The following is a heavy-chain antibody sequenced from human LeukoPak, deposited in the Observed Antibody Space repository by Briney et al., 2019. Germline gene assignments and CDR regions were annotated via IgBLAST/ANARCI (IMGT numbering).Heavy chain of an antibody. V-gene: IGHV3-9*01. CDR3: AKAPGYYSYFDY. CDR2: ISWNRGNI. CDR1: GLTFDDHA. J-gene: IGHJ4*02. Sequence: GGSLRLSCAAPGLTFDDHAMHWVRQAPGKGLEWVSGISWNRGNIGYADSVKGRFTISRDNAKNSLYLQMDSLRAEDTALYYCAKAPGYYSYFDYWGQGTMVTVSS. D-gene: IGHD3-22*01.